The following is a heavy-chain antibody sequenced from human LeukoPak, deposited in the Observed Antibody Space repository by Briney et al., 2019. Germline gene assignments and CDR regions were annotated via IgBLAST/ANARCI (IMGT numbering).Heavy chain of an antibody. J-gene: IGHJ2*01. D-gene: IGHD3-10*01. CDR1: GFTFSSYG. CDR3: AKSGAMHSYWNFDL. CDR2: ISGSGGNT. V-gene: IGHV3-23*01. Sequence: PGGSLRLSCAASGFTFSSYGMSWVRQAPGKGLEWVSAISGSGGNTYYADSVKGRFTISRDNSKSTLYLQMNSLRVEDTAVYYCAKSGAMHSYWNFDLWGRSTLVTVSS.